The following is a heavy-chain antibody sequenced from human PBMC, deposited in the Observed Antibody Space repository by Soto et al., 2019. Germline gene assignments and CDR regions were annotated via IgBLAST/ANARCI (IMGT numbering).Heavy chain of an antibody. J-gene: IGHJ4*02. Sequence: PSETLSLTCTVSGGSISSYYWSWIRQPPGKGLEWIGYIYYSGSTDYNPSLKSRVTISVDTSKNQFSLKLSSVTAADTAVYYCGREDIWSGWFDYWGQGTLVTVSS. D-gene: IGHD6-19*01. CDR1: GGSISSYY. CDR3: GREDIWSGWFDY. CDR2: IYYSGST. V-gene: IGHV4-59*01.